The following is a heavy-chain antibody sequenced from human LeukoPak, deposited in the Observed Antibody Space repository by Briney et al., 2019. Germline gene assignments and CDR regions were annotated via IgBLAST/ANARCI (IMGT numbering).Heavy chain of an antibody. D-gene: IGHD1-1*01. CDR2: IYYTGST. CDR3: TRVEVHGQSDY. Sequence: PSETLSLTCTVSGGSLSDYYWSWIRQPPGKGLDWIGYIYYTGSTKYNPSLNSRVTISVDTSKNQFSLELRSVTAVDTAVYYCTRVEVHGQSDYWGQGTLVTVSS. J-gene: IGHJ4*02. V-gene: IGHV4-59*01. CDR1: GGSLSDYY.